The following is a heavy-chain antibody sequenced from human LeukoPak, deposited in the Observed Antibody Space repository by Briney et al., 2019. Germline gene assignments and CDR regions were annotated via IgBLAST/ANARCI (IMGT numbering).Heavy chain of an antibody. V-gene: IGHV3-30*01. CDR3: ARDGQRNTGTDFDY. CDR2: ISYDGSNK. D-gene: IGHD1-1*01. CDR1: GFTFSSYA. Sequence: GGSLRLSCAASGFTFSSYAMHRVRQAPGKGLEWVAVISYDGSNKYYADSVKGRFTISRDNSKNTLYLQMNSLRAEDTAVYYCARDGQRNTGTDFDYWGQGTLVTVSS. J-gene: IGHJ4*02.